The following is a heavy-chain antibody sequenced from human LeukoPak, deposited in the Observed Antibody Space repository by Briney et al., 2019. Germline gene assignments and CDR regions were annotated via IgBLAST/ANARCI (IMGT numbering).Heavy chain of an antibody. CDR2: ISSSSSTI. D-gene: IGHD3-10*01. CDR1: GFTFSSYS. CDR3: ARGLWFGELLSRPGDY. J-gene: IGHJ4*02. Sequence: GGSLRLSCAASGFTFSSYSMNWVRQAPGKGLEWVSYISSSSSTIYYADSVKGRFTISRDNAKNSLYLQMNSLRAEDTAVYYCARGLWFGELLSRPGDYWGQGTLVTVSS. V-gene: IGHV3-48*04.